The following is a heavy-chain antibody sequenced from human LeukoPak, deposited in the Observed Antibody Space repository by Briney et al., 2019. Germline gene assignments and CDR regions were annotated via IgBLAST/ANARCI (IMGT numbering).Heavy chain of an antibody. CDR2: INHSGST. D-gene: IGHD2-2*01. CDR3: AKGAFYCSSTSCYGTRLYYFDY. Sequence: SETLSLTCAVYGESLSGYYWSWIRQPPGKGLEWIGEINHSGSTNYNPSLKSPVTISVGTSKNQFSLKLSSVTAADTAVYYCAKGAFYCSSTSCYGTRLYYFDYWGQGTLVTVSS. J-gene: IGHJ4*02. CDR1: GESLSGYY. V-gene: IGHV4-34*01.